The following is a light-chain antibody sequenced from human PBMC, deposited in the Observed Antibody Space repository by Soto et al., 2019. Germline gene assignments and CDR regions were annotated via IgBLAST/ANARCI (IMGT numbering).Light chain of an antibody. CDR1: QSVSSY. CDR2: DAS. Sequence: EIVLTQSPATLSLSPGERATLSCRASQSVSSYLAWYQQKPGQAPRILIYDASNRATGIPARFSGSGSGTDFTLTISSLEPEDFAVYYCQQRSNWPPWTFGQGTEVEIK. V-gene: IGKV3-11*01. CDR3: QQRSNWPPWT. J-gene: IGKJ1*01.